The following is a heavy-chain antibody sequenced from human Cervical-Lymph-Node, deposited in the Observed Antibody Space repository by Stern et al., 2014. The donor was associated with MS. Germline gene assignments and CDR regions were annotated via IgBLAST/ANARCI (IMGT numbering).Heavy chain of an antibody. CDR1: GGAFSGYF. CDR2: INDDGRP. J-gene: IGHJ6*02. Sequence: QVQLQQWGAGLFKPSETLSLTCAVYGGAFSGYFWSWIRQPPGKGLEWIGEINDDGRPNNNPSLASRATMSVDMVKKQVFLRLSSVTASDTAVYYCARGGYYGSGVSGLDVWGRGTTVAVSS. D-gene: IGHD3-10*01. V-gene: IGHV4-34*04. CDR3: ARGGYYGSGVSGLDV.